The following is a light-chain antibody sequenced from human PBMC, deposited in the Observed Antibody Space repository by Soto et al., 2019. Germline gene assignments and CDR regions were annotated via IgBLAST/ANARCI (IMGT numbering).Light chain of an antibody. CDR2: GAS. V-gene: IGKV3-15*01. J-gene: IGKJ1*01. CDR1: QSVSSN. Sequence: EIVMTQSPATLSVSPGERATLSCRASQSVSSNLAWYQQKPGQAPRLLIYGASTRATGIPARFSGSGSGTEFTLTISGLQSEDFAVYYCQQYNNWPGTFGQGTKV. CDR3: QQYNNWPGT.